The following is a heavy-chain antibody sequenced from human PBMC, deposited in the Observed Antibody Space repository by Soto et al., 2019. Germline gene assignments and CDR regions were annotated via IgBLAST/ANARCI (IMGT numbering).Heavy chain of an antibody. J-gene: IGHJ4*02. CDR2: LSGVGDAT. D-gene: IGHD3-9*01. V-gene: IGHV3-23*01. CDR3: AKATNDWTYHFDY. Sequence: EVQLLESGGDLVQPGGSLRLSCAASGFTFDSFAMTWVRQAPGKGLEWVSALSGVGDATNYADSVKGRFTISRDNSKNTLYLQINSLIPEATDVYYGAKATNDWTYHFDYWGQGTPVTVSS. CDR1: GFTFDSFA.